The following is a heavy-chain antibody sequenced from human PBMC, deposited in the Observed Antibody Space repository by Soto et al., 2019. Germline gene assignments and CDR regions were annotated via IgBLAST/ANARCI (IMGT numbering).Heavy chain of an antibody. CDR1: GGTFSSYA. D-gene: IGHD5-12*01. CDR3: ARSYVEMATNYWSFDL. J-gene: IGHJ2*01. CDR2: IIPTFGTS. Sequence: SVKVACKASGGTFSSYAISLLLPAPGQGLEWMGGIIPTFGTSNYAQKFQGRVRITADESTSTAYMELSSLRSEDTAVYYCARSYVEMATNYWSFDLWGRGTLVTVSS. V-gene: IGHV1-69*13.